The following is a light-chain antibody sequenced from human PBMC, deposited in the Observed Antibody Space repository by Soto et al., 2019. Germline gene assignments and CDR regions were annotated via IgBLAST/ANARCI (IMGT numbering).Light chain of an antibody. Sequence: QSVLTQPPSASGSPGQSVTISCTGTSSDVGGYNYVSWYQQHPGKAPKLMIYEVSKRPSGVPDRFSGSKSGNTASLTVSGLQAEDEAEYFCATWDDSLSGVVFGGGTQLTVL. J-gene: IGLJ2*01. CDR3: ATWDDSLSGVV. CDR1: SSDVGGYNY. V-gene: IGLV2-8*01. CDR2: EVS.